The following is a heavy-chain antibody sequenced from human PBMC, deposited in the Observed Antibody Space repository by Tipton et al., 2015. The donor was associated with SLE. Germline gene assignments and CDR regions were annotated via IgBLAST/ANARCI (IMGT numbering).Heavy chain of an antibody. V-gene: IGHV1-18*01. Sequence: QLVQSGAEVKKPGESLRISCKASGYTFTSYGISWVRQAPGQGLEWMGWISAYNGNTNYAQKLQGRVTMTTDTSTSTAYMELRSLRSDDTAVYYWARDHGRCSSTSCYGRGDYWGQGTLVTVSS. D-gene: IGHD2-2*01. CDR3: ARDHGRCSSTSCYGRGDY. J-gene: IGHJ4*02. CDR1: GYTFTSYG. CDR2: ISAYNGNT.